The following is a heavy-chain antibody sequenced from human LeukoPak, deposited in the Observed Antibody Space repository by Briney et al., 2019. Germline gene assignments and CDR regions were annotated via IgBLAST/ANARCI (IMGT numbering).Heavy chain of an antibody. CDR1: GYTFTSYY. J-gene: IGHJ4*02. Sequence: ASVKVSCKASGYTFTSYYMHWVRQAPGQGLEWMGGIIPIFGTANYAQKFQGRVTITADESTSTAYMELSSLRSEDTAVYYCAKSLQEYYYDSSGLPDYWGQGTLVTVSS. V-gene: IGHV1-69*13. CDR2: IIPIFGTA. CDR3: AKSLQEYYYDSSGLPDY. D-gene: IGHD3-22*01.